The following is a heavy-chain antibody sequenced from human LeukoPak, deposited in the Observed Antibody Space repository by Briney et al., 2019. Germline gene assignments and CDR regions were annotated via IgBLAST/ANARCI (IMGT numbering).Heavy chain of an antibody. J-gene: IGHJ6*02. V-gene: IGHV3-66*01. CDR3: ARAEPSHYYYYGMDV. Sequence: PGGSLRLSCAASGFTFSNAWMSWVRQAPGKGLEWVSVIYSGGSTYYADSVKGRFTISRDNSKNTLYLQMSSLRAEDTAVYYCARAEPSHYYYYGMDVWGQGTTVTVSS. CDR2: IYSGGST. CDR1: GFTFSNAW.